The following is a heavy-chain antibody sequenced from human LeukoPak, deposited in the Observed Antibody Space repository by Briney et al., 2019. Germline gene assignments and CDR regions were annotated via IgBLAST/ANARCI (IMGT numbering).Heavy chain of an antibody. J-gene: IGHJ3*02. Sequence: ASVKVSCKASGYTFTSYGISWVRQAPGQGLEWMGWISAYNGNTDYAQKLQGRVTMTTDTSTSTAYMELRNLRSDDTAVYYCARESYYYDSSGSVQGAFDIWGQGTMVTVSS. CDR2: ISAYNGNT. D-gene: IGHD3-22*01. CDR1: GYTFTSYG. CDR3: ARESYYYDSSGSVQGAFDI. V-gene: IGHV1-18*01.